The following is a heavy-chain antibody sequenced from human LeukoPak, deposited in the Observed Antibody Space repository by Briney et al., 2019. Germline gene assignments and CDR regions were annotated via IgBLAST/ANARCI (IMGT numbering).Heavy chain of an antibody. CDR2: IYYSGST. Sequence: SETPSLTCTVSGGSISSYYWSWLRQPPGKGLEWIGYIYYSGSTNYNPSLKSRVTISVDTSKNQFSLKLSSVTAADTAVYYCARGRGCSGGSCYSNWFDHWGQGTLVTVSS. V-gene: IGHV4-59*01. CDR3: ARGRGCSGGSCYSNWFDH. J-gene: IGHJ5*02. D-gene: IGHD2-15*01. CDR1: GGSISSYY.